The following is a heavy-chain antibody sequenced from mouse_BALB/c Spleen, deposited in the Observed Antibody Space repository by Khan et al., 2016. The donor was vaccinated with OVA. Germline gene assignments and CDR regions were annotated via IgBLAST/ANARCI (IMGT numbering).Heavy chain of an antibody. D-gene: IGHD1-1*01. J-gene: IGHJ3*01. V-gene: IGHV5-6*01. CDR1: GFTFSSYS. CDR2: INSGGDYT. CDR3: ASHLAGSFAY. Sequence: EVELVESGGDLVKPGGSLKLSCAASGFTFSSYSMSWVRQTPDKRLEWVATINSGGDYTYYPDSVKGRFTISRDNAKNTLYLQLSSLKSEDTARYYGASHLAGSFAYWGQGTLVTVSA.